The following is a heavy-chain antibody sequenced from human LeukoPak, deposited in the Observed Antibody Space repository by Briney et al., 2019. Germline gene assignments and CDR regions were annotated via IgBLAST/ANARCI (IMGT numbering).Heavy chain of an antibody. D-gene: IGHD2-2*01. CDR3: ARDYCSSTSCLFDY. V-gene: IGHV1-2*06. J-gene: IGHJ4*02. CDR1: GYNFTGYR. Sequence: ASVKVSCKATGYNFTGYRMHWVRQAPGQGLEWMGRINPNSGDTNYAQKFQGRVTVTRDTSISTAYMELSRLRSDDTAVYYCARDYCSSTSCLFDYWGQGTLVTVSS. CDR2: INPNSGDT.